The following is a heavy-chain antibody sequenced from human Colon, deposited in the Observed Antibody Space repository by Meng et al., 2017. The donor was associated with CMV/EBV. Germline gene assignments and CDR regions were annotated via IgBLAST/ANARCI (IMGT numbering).Heavy chain of an antibody. CDR2: IYNSGTRYNPSSGKT. CDR3: ARVGSSGWELAF. CDR1: GGSISSYY. V-gene: IGHV4-59*01. D-gene: IGHD6-19*01. J-gene: IGHJ4*02. Sequence: SETLSLTCTVSGGSISSYYWSWIRQPPGKGLEWIGYIYNSGTRYNPSSGKTNYNPSLKGRVTISVDPSKNQFSLELGSVTAADTAVYYCARVGSSGWELAFWGRGTLVTVSS.